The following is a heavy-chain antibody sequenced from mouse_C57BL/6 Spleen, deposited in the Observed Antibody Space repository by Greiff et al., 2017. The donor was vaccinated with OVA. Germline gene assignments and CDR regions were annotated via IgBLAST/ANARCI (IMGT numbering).Heavy chain of an antibody. CDR2: ICPRSGNT. Sequence: QVQLQQSGAGLARPGASVKLSCKASGYTFTSYGISWVKQRTGQGLEWIGEICPRSGNTYYTENVKGKATLTADKSTSTAYMELRSLTSEDTAVYFCASQVTYSMDYWGQGTSVTVSS. CDR3: ASQVTYSMDY. J-gene: IGHJ4*01. CDR1: GYTFTSYG. V-gene: IGHV1-81*01. D-gene: IGHD2-2*01.